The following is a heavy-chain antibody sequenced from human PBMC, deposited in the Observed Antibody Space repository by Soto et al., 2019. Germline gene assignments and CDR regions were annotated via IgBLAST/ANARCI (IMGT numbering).Heavy chain of an antibody. V-gene: IGHV3-30*18. CDR3: AKDRSRAVAGTYYYYYYGMDV. CDR1: GFTFSSYG. J-gene: IGHJ6*02. CDR2: LSYDGSNK. D-gene: IGHD6-19*01. Sequence: QVQLVESGGGVVQPGRSLRLSCAASGFTFSSYGMHWVRQAPGKGLEWVAVLSYDGSNKYYADSVKGRFTISRDNSKNTLYLQMNSLRAEDTAVYYCAKDRSRAVAGTYYYYYYGMDVWGQGTTVTVSS.